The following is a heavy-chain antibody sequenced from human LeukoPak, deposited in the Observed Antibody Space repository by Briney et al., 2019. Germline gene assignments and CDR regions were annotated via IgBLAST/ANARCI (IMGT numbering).Heavy chain of an antibody. J-gene: IGHJ4*02. D-gene: IGHD3-3*01. Sequence: PSETLSLTCVVYGGSFSGYYWSWIRQPPGKGLEWIGEINHGGSTTYNPSLKSRVTISVDTSKNHFSLKLSSVTAADTAVYYCARRYDFWSGYYKDHIDYWGQGTLVTVSS. CDR3: ARRYDFWSGYYKDHIDY. CDR2: INHGGST. V-gene: IGHV4-34*01. CDR1: GGSFSGYY.